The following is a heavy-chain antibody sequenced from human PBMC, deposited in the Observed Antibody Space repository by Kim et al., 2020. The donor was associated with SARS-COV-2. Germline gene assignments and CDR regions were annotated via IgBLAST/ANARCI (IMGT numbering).Heavy chain of an antibody. Sequence: RSLCSACAASGFTFSSYGMHWVRQAPGKGLEWVAVISYDGSNKYYADSVKGRFTISRDNSKNTLYLQMNSLRAEDTAVYYCAKYIAAPNRDYYYYGMDVWGQGTKVTV. D-gene: IGHD6-13*01. J-gene: IGHJ6*02. CDR1: GFTFSSYG. CDR3: AKYIAAPNRDYYYYGMDV. V-gene: IGHV3-30*18. CDR2: ISYDGSNK.